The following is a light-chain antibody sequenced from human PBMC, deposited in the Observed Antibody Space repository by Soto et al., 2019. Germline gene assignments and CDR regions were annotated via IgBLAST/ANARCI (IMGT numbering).Light chain of an antibody. Sequence: EIVLTQSPATLSLSPGERATVSCRASQSISNHLGWYHQKPGQAPRLLFYDASNRATGIPARFSGSGSGTDFTLTISSLEPEDLAVYYCKQRSNWPLTFGGGTKVEIK. V-gene: IGKV3-11*01. CDR1: QSISNH. J-gene: IGKJ4*01. CDR3: KQRSNWPLT. CDR2: DAS.